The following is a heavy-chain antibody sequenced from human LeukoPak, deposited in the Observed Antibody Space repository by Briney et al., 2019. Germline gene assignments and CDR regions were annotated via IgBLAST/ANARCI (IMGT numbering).Heavy chain of an antibody. D-gene: IGHD2-15*01. CDR3: ASPYCSGGSCPNWFDP. V-gene: IGHV3-21*04. CDR1: GFTFKSYS. Sequence: GGSLRLSCAASGFTFKSYSMNWVRQAPGKGLEWVSSISSTSSYIYYADSVKGRFTISRDNSKNTLYLQMNSLRAEDTAVYYCASPYCSGGSCPNWFDPWGQGTLVTVSS. CDR2: ISSTSSYI. J-gene: IGHJ5*02.